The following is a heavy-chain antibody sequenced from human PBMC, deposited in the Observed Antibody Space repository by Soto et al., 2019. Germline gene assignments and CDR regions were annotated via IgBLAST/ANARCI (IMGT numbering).Heavy chain of an antibody. Sequence: GESLKISCAASGFTFSSYGMHWVRQAPGKGLEWVAVISYDGSNKYYADSVKGRFTISRDNSKNTLYLQMNSLRAEDTAVYYCANWAQPYGSSSEGGYNWFDPWGQGTLVTVSS. J-gene: IGHJ5*02. CDR1: GFTFSSYG. V-gene: IGHV3-30*18. CDR3: ANWAQPYGSSSEGGYNWFDP. CDR2: ISYDGSNK. D-gene: IGHD6-6*01.